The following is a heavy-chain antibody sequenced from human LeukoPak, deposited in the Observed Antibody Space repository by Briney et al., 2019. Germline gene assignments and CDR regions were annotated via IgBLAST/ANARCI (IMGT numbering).Heavy chain of an antibody. V-gene: IGHV4-59*08. D-gene: IGHD3-22*01. J-gene: IGHJ3*02. CDR3: ARLPSYYYDSSGYYSAFDI. CDR1: GGSISSYY. Sequence: SETLSLTCTVSGGSISSYYWSWIRQPPGKGLEWIGYIHYSGSTNYNPSLKSRVTISVDTSKNQFSLKLSSVTAADTAVYYCARLPSYYYDSSGYYSAFDIWGQGTMVTVSS. CDR2: IHYSGST.